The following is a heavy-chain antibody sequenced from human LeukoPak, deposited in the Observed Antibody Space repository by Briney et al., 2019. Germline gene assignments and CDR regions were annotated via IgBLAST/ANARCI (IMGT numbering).Heavy chain of an antibody. Sequence: SQTLSLTCAISGDSVSSNTAAWNWIRQSPSRGLEWLGRTYYRSEWYHHYAVSVKSRINMNADTSKNQFSLHLNSVIPEDTAVYYCARDPQYTRSWNWFDPWGQGTLVTVSS. D-gene: IGHD6-13*01. J-gene: IGHJ5*02. CDR1: GDSVSSNTAA. V-gene: IGHV6-1*01. CDR2: TYYRSEWYH. CDR3: ARDPQYTRSWNWFDP.